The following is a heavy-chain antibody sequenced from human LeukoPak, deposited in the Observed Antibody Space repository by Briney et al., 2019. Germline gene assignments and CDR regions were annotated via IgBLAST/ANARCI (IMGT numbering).Heavy chain of an antibody. CDR3: ARDLKKYDY. CDR1: GFSFNTHW. J-gene: IGHJ4*02. CDR2: IKEDGSEK. Sequence: GGSLRLSCVASGFSFNTHWMSWVRQAPGKGLEWVANIKEDGSEKNYADSVKGRFTISRDNAKNSLYLQMNSLRAEDTAVYYCARDLKKYDYWGQGTLVTVSS. V-gene: IGHV3-7*01.